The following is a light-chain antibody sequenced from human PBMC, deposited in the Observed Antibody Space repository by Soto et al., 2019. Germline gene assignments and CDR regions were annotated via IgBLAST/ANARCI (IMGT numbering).Light chain of an antibody. J-gene: IGLJ1*01. CDR2: EVT. CDR1: GSDIGAYNT. V-gene: IGLV2-14*01. Sequence: QSVMTQPASVSGSPGQSITISCTGTGSDIGAYNTVAWYQQHPRRVPKLMIYEVTNRPSGISNRFSGSKSGNTASLTISGLQAEDEGDYYFIFYTRGNTYVFSTSPKVAVL. CDR3: IFYTRGNTYV.